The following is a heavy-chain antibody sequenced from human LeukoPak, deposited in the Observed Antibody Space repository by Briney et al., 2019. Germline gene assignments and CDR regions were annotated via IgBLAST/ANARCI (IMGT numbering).Heavy chain of an antibody. CDR3: ARGMPYYDFWSGYYTGGYFDY. J-gene: IGHJ4*02. CDR2: IYYSGST. V-gene: IGHV4-61*08. D-gene: IGHD3-3*01. CDR1: GGSISSGGYY. Sequence: NSSETLSLTCTVSGGSISSGGYYWSWIRQPPGKGLEWIGYIYYSGSTNYNPSLKSRVTISVDTSKNQFSLKLSSVTAADTAVYYPARGMPYYDFWSGYYTGGYFDYWGQGTLVTVSS.